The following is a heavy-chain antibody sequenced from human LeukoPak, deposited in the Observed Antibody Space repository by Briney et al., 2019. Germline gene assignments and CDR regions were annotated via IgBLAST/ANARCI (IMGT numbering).Heavy chain of an antibody. CDR2: VYYSGST. V-gene: IGHV4-31*03. CDR3: ARVGTASRLNWFDP. Sequence: PSQTLSLTCSVSGNSIDSAGYCWAWIRQHPGKGLEWIGYVYYSGSTSYNPSLKSRVAISVDTSKNQFSLDMTSVTAADTAVYYCARVGTASRLNWFDPWGQGTLVTVSS. CDR1: GNSIDSAGYC. D-gene: IGHD5-18*01. J-gene: IGHJ5*02.